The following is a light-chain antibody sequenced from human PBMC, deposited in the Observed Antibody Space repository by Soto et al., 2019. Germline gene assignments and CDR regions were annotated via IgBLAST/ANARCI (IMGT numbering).Light chain of an antibody. CDR2: DVS. Sequence: QSALTQPASVSGSPGQSITISCTGTSSDVGAYNYVSWFQQHPGKAPKLMIYDVSNRPSGASNRFSGSKSGNTASLTISGLQAEDEADYYCCSYTTSSTYVFGIGTKVTVL. J-gene: IGLJ1*01. V-gene: IGLV2-14*01. CDR1: SSDVGAYNY. CDR3: CSYTTSSTYV.